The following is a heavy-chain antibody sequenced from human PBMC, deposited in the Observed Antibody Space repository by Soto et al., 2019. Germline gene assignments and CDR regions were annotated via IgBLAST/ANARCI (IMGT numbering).Heavy chain of an antibody. Sequence: SVKVSCKASGGTFSSYAISWVRQAPGQGLEWMGGIIPIFGTANYAQKFQGRVTITADESTSTAYMELNSLISEDTAVYYCATPQDYDDCLDSWGQGTLVTVSS. CDR1: GGTFSSYA. CDR2: IIPIFGTA. CDR3: ATPQDYDDCLDS. V-gene: IGHV1-69*13. J-gene: IGHJ4*02. D-gene: IGHD3-22*01.